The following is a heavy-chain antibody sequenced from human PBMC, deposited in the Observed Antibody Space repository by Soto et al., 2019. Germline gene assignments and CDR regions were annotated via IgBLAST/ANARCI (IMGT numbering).Heavy chain of an antibody. Sequence: QVQLVESGGGVVQPGRSLRLSCAASGFTFSSYGMHWVRQAPGKGLEWVAVISYDGSNKYYADSVKGRFTISRDNSKNTLYLQMNSLRAEDTAVYYCAKDLKRAGLVVRGVNWFDPWGQGTLVTVSS. CDR3: AKDLKRAGLVVRGVNWFDP. D-gene: IGHD3-10*01. CDR1: GFTFSSYG. J-gene: IGHJ5*02. V-gene: IGHV3-30*18. CDR2: ISYDGSNK.